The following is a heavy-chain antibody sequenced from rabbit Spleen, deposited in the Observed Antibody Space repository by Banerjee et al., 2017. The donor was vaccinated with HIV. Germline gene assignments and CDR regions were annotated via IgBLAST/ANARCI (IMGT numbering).Heavy chain of an antibody. D-gene: IGHD6-1*01. V-gene: IGHV1S45*01. CDR2: INASTGKP. CDR3: AREKSGNYGYDL. J-gene: IGHJ4*01. CDR1: GSPFRDRAV. Sequence: QEQLVESGGGLVQPEGSLTPPCKAFGSPFRDRAVLGWVRQAPGKGLEWIACINASTGKPVYATWASGRFTISRTSATTVTLQMTSLTAADTATYFCAREKSGNYGYDLWGPGTLVTVS.